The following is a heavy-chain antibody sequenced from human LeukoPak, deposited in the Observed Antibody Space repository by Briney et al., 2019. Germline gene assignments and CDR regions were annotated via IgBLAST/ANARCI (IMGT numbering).Heavy chain of an antibody. CDR2: ISGSGGST. V-gene: IGHV3-23*01. CDR3: ARRAGSYSHSYDY. CDR1: GFTFSSYA. D-gene: IGHD2-15*01. Sequence: GGSLRLSCAASGFTFSSYAMSWVRQAPGKGLEWVSAISGSGGSTYSADSVKGRFTISRDNSKNTLYLQMNSLRAEDTAIYYCARRAGSYSHSYDYWGQGTLVTVSS. J-gene: IGHJ4*02.